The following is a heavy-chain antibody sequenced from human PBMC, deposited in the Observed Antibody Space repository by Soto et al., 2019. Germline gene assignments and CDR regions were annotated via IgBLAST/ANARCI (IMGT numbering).Heavy chain of an antibody. CDR1: SGSISSSNW. J-gene: IGHJ6*03. CDR3: ARVVEVVGSYYYYMDV. D-gene: IGHD2-15*01. V-gene: IGHV4-4*02. Sequence: QVQLQESGPGLVKPSGTLSLTCAVSSGSISSSNWWSWVRQPPGKGLEWIGEIYHSGTTNYNPSLKSRVTILVDKSKNQFSLKLNSVTAADAAVYYCARVVEVVGSYYYYMDVWGKGTTVTVSS. CDR2: IYHSGTT.